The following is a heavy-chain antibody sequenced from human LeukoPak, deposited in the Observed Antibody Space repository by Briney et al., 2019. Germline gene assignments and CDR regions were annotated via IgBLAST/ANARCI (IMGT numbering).Heavy chain of an antibody. CDR2: ISGSGST. CDR1: KFTFANSA. Sequence: GGSLRLSCAASKFTFANSAMKWVRQAPGKGLEWVSTISGSGSTYYADSVKGRFTISRDNSKNTLYLQMNNLRVEDTAIYYCAKGDYGYCYYMDVWGKGTTVTVSS. CDR3: AKGDYGYCYYMDV. V-gene: IGHV3-23*01. D-gene: IGHD4-17*01. J-gene: IGHJ6*03.